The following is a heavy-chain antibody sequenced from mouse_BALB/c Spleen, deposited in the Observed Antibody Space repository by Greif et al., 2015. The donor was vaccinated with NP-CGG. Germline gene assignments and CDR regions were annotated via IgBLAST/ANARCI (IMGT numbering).Heavy chain of an antibody. V-gene: IGHV1S56*01. CDR1: GYTFTSYY. Sequence: VKLMESGPELVKPGASVRISCKASGYTFTSYYIHWVKQRPGQGLEWIGWIYPGNVNTKYNEKFKGKATLTADKSSSTAYMQLSSLTSEDSAVYFCASNWDGSPYAMDYWGQGTSVTVSS. CDR2: IYPGNVNT. CDR3: ASNWDGSPYAMDY. D-gene: IGHD4-1*02. J-gene: IGHJ4*01.